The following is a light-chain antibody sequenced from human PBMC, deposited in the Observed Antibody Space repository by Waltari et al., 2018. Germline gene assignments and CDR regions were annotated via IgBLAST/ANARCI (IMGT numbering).Light chain of an antibody. Sequence: QSVLTQPPSASGTPGQRVTISCSGSSSNIGSNTVIMYQQLPGTAPKLLIYSNNQRPSGVPDRFSGSKSGTSASLAINGLQSEDEADYYCAAWDDSLNGWVFGGGTKLTVL. J-gene: IGLJ3*02. CDR1: SSNIGSNT. V-gene: IGLV1-44*01. CDR2: SNN. CDR3: AAWDDSLNGWV.